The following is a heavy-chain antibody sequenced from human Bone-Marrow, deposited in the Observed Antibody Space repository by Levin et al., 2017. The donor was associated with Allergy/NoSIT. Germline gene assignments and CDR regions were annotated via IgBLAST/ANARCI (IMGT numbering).Heavy chain of an antibody. D-gene: IGHD4-11*01. CDR1: GFNFSNYY. J-gene: IGHJ4*02. CDR2: ISGSMSYI. V-gene: IGHV3-21*01. CDR3: AKFEDYSNYASFDY. Sequence: GESLKISCAASGFNFSNYYMSWVRQAPGKGLEWVSSISGSMSYIYYADAVKGRFSVSRDNAENSLSLQMNSLRAEDTAVYYCAKFEDYSNYASFDYWGQGTLVAVSS.